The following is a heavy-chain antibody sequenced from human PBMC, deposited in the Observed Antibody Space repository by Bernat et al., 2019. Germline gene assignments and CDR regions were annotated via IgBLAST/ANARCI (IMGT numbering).Heavy chain of an antibody. J-gene: IGHJ4*01. CDR3: ARSVGTTVVTVIDY. CDR1: GGSISSSRYY. D-gene: IGHD4-23*01. Sequence: QLQLQQSGPGLVKPSETLSLTCTVSGGSISSSRYYWGWNRQPPGKGLEWIGSIYYSGSTYYHPSLKSRVTICVETSTNQFSLKLSSVTAAGTDVYYCARSVGTTVVTVIDYWGEGTQVTVSS. CDR2: IYYSGST. V-gene: IGHV4-39*01.